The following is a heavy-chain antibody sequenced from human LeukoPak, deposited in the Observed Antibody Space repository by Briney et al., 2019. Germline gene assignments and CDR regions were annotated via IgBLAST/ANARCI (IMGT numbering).Heavy chain of an antibody. CDR3: TTDYDILPLQD. D-gene: IGHD3-9*01. V-gene: IGHV3-15*01. CDR2: IKRKTDGGTT. J-gene: IGHJ4*02. CDR1: GFTFSNAW. Sequence: GGSLSLFCAPSGFTFSNAWMSWVRQAPGKGLEWVGCIKRKTDGGTTDYSAPVKGRFTISRDDSKNTLYLQVNSLKTEDTAVYYCTTDYDILPLQDWGQGTLVTVSS.